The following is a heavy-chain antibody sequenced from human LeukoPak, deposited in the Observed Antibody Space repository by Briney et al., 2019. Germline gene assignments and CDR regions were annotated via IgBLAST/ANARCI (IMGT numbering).Heavy chain of an antibody. J-gene: IGHJ4*02. CDR3: AFTDYGDHLPLTY. CDR1: GYTFTHHG. V-gene: IGHV1-2*04. D-gene: IGHD4-17*01. Sequence: GASVKVSCKASGYTFTHHGISWVRQAPGQGLEWMGWINPNSGGTNYAQKFQGWVTMTRDTSISTAYMELSRLRSDDTAVYYCAFTDYGDHLPLTYWGQGTLVTVSS. CDR2: INPNSGGT.